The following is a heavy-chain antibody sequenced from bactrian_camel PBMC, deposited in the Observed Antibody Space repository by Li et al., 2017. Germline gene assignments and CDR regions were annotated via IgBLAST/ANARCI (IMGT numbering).Heavy chain of an antibody. J-gene: IGHJ4*01. Sequence: DVQLVESGGGSGQAGGSLRLSCAVAGYADCWYDMRWYRQIPGKEREFVSEVRHDGATRYADSVKGRFTLSRDDAKNTVYLQMSKLTTEDTAMYYCAAGPTHNGYCSTLRNPQYWGQGTQVTVS. CDR1: GYADCWYD. D-gene: IGHD3*01. CDR3: AAGPTHNGYCSTLRNPQY. V-gene: IGHV3S10*01. CDR2: VRHDGAT.